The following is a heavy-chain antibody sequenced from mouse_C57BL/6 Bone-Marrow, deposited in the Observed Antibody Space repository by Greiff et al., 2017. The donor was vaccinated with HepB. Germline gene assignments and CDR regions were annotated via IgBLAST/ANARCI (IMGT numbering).Heavy chain of an antibody. D-gene: IGHD1-1*01. CDR2: IDPRSGNI. Sequence: QVQLKQSGAELARPGASVKLSCKASGYTFTSYGISWVKQRTGQGLEWIGEIDPRSGNIYYNEKFKGKVTLTADKSSSTAYMELRSLTSEDSAVYFCARSDYGSSDKDFDYWGQGTTLTVSS. CDR3: ARSDYGSSDKDFDY. CDR1: GYTFTSYG. V-gene: IGHV1-81*01. J-gene: IGHJ2*01.